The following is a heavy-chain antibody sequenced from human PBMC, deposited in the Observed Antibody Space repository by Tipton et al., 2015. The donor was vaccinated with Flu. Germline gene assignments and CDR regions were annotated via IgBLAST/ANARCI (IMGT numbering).Heavy chain of an antibody. CDR3: ARTFYGSRSSPI. D-gene: IGHD3-10*01. CDR1: GDSISSYY. CDR2: IHYSGST. Sequence: TLSLTCTVSGDSISSYYWSWIRQPPGRGLEYIGYIHYSGSTSYNPSLRSRVTISLDTSKNQFSLKLSSVTAADTAVYYCARTFYGSRSSPIWGQGTLVTVSS. J-gene: IGHJ3*02. V-gene: IGHV4-59*01.